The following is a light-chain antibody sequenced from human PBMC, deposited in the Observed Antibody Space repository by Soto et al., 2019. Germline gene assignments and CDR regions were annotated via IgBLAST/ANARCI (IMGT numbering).Light chain of an antibody. J-gene: IGKJ4*01. CDR3: QQYINYPLT. CDR2: NAF. Sequence: DIPMTQSPSTLSASLGDRVTITCRASQSINRWLAWYQHKPGKAPKLLIYNAFTSESGVPSRFSGSGSGTEFTLTISSLQPDDFATYYCQQYINYPLTFGGGTNVEI. V-gene: IGKV1-5*01. CDR1: QSINRW.